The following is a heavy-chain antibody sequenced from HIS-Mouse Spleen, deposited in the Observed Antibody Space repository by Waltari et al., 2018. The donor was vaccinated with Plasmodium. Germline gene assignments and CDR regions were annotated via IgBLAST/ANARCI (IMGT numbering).Heavy chain of an antibody. CDR1: GGSFSGYY. V-gene: IGHV4-34*01. J-gene: IGHJ4*02. CDR2: INHSGST. Sequence: QLQLPQWGAGLFKPSATLSLTCAVYGGSFSGYYWSWIRQPPGKGLEWIGEINHSGSTNYNPSLKSRVTISVDTSKNQFSLKLSSVTAADTAVYYCASSGSGSYYYWGQGTLVTVSS. D-gene: IGHD3-10*01. CDR3: ASSGSGSYYY.